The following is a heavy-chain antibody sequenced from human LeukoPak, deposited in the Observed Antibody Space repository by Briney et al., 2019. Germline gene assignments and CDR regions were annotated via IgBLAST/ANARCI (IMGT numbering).Heavy chain of an antibody. CDR1: GYTFTTYD. CDR3: ARYCNGGSCYAYDAFDM. V-gene: IGHV1-18*04. D-gene: IGHD2-15*01. CDR2: ISPYNGNT. J-gene: IGHJ3*02. Sequence: ASVKVSCKASGYTFTTYDINWVRQAPGQGLEWMGWISPYNGNTIYAQKLRGRVTMTTDTSTSTAYMELRSLRSDDTAVYYCARYCNGGSCYAYDAFDMWGQGTMVTVSS.